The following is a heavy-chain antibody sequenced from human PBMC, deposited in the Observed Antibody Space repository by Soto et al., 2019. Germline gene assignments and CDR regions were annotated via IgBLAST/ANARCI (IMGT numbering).Heavy chain of an antibody. D-gene: IGHD6-19*01. CDR3: ARISSASSGLRPDY. Sequence: GSSVKVSCKASGYTFTSNSIGWVRQAPGQGLEWMGWINVYNGNTKYAQQLQGRVTLTTDTSTSTAYMDLRSVRSDDRAVDYCARISSASSGLRPDYLGEGTLVPVSS. CDR1: GYTFTSNS. V-gene: IGHV1-18*04. CDR2: INVYNGNT. J-gene: IGHJ4*02.